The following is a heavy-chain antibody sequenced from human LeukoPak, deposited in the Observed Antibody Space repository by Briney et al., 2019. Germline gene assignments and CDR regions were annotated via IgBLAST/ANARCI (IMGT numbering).Heavy chain of an antibody. Sequence: SETLSLTCTVSGGSISSYYWSWIRQPPGKGLEWIGYIYYSGSTNYNPSLKSRVTISVDTSKNQFSLKLSSVTAADTAVYYCARERWVILTGYYRYYYYGMDVWGQGTTVTVSS. D-gene: IGHD3-9*01. CDR2: IYYSGST. CDR1: GGSISSYY. CDR3: ARERWVILTGYYRYYYYGMDV. V-gene: IGHV4-59*12. J-gene: IGHJ6*02.